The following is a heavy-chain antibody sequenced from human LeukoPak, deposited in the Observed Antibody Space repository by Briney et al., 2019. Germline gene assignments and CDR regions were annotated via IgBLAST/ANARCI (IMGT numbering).Heavy chain of an antibody. J-gene: IGHJ5*02. CDR2: INPNSGGT. D-gene: IGHD3-9*01. V-gene: IGHV1-2*02. Sequence: GASVKVSCKASGYTFTGYYMHWVRQAPGQGLEWMGWINPNSGGTNYAQKFQGRVTMTRDTSISTAYMELSRLRSDDTAVYYCARWGSGVLRYFDWLFSFDPWGQGTLVTVSS. CDR3: ARWGSGVLRYFDWLFSFDP. CDR1: GYTFTGYY.